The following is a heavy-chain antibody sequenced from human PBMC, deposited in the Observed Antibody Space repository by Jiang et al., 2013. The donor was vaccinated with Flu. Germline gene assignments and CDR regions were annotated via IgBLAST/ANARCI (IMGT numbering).Heavy chain of an antibody. J-gene: IGHJ4*02. CDR1: GFTFSSYA. CDR2: ISGSGGST. CDR3: AKLVDYFDSSGNFDS. D-gene: IGHD3-22*01. V-gene: IGHV3-23*01. Sequence: VQLLESGGGLVQPGGSLRLSCAASGFTFSSYAMSWVRQAPGKGLEWVSAISGSGGSTYYADSVKGRFTISRDNSKNTPYLQMNSLRAEDTAVYYCAKLVDYFDSSGNFDSWGQGTLVTVSS.